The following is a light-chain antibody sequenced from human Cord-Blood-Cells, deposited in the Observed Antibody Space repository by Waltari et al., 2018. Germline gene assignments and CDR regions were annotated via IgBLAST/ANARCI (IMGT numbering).Light chain of an antibody. CDR3: CSYAGSSTWV. J-gene: IGLJ3*02. CDR1: SSDYGSYNF. V-gene: IGLV2-23*02. CDR2: EVS. Sequence: QSALTQPASVSGSPGQSFPIPCPGTSSDYGSYNFVSWYQQHPGKAPKLMIYEVSKRPSGVSNRFSGSKSGNTASLTISGLQAEDEADYYCCSYAGSSTWVFGGGTKLTVL.